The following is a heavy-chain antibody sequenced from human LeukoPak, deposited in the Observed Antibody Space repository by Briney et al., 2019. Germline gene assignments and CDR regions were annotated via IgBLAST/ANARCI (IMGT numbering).Heavy chain of an antibody. CDR2: ISWNSGSV. J-gene: IGHJ4*02. D-gene: IGHD5-24*01. CDR1: GFTFSSYW. V-gene: IGHV3-9*01. Sequence: PGGSLRLSCAASGFTFSSYWMSWVRQAPGKGLEWVSGISWNSGSVGYADSVKGRFTISRDNAKNSLYLQMNSLRAEDTALYYCAKDRGDGYSYYFDYWGQGTLVTVSS. CDR3: AKDRGDGYSYYFDY.